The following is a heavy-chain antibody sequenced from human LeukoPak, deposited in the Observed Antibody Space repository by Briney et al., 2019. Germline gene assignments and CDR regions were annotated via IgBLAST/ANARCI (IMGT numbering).Heavy chain of an antibody. Sequence: MAGGSLRLSCAASGFTFSSYNMNWVRQAPGKGLEWVSSITSSSSYIYYADSVKGRFTISRDNAKNSLYLQMNSLRAEDTAVYYCARDDYGDYEDFDYWGQGTLVTVSS. D-gene: IGHD4-17*01. CDR3: ARDDYGDYEDFDY. CDR2: ITSSSSYI. J-gene: IGHJ4*02. V-gene: IGHV3-21*01. CDR1: GFTFSSYN.